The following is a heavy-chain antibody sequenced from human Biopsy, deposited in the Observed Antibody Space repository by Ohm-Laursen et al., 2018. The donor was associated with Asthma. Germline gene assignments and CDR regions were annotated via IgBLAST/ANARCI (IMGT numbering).Heavy chain of an antibody. Sequence: SLRLSCAASEFSFSHYPMHWVRQALGKGLEWVSVIYSGGTSHTADSVRGRFTISRDYSKNTLYLQMHSLRAEDTAVYYCARGDSSNWSHYYFDYWGQGTLVTVSS. D-gene: IGHD3-22*01. CDR3: ARGDSSNWSHYYFDY. J-gene: IGHJ4*02. CDR2: IYSGGTS. CDR1: EFSFSHYP. V-gene: IGHV3-53*01.